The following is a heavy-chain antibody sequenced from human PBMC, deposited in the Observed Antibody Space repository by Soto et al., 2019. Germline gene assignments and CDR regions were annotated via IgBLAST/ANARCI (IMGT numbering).Heavy chain of an antibody. Sequence: ASVKVSCKASGYIFTGYYMHWVRQAPGQGLEWMGWINPNSGGTNYAQKFQGRVTMTRDTSISTAYMELSRLRSDDTAVYYCAGVWRISDAFDIWGQGTMVTVSS. J-gene: IGHJ3*02. CDR3: AGVWRISDAFDI. CDR1: GYIFTGYY. V-gene: IGHV1-2*02. CDR2: INPNSGGT. D-gene: IGHD2-21*01.